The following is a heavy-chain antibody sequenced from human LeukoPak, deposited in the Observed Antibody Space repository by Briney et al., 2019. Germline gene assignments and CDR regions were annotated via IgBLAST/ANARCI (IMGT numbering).Heavy chain of an antibody. CDR1: GYTFSSYN. J-gene: IGHJ4*02. V-gene: IGHV1-46*01. D-gene: IGHD3-10*01. Sequence: ASVKVSCKASGYTFSSYNIQWVRQAPGQGLEWMGIINPSGGSTSYAQKFQGRVTMTRDTSTSTVYMELSSLRSEDTAVYYCARGFGLLWFGESVFDYWGQGTLVTVSS. CDR2: INPSGGST. CDR3: ARGFGLLWFGESVFDY.